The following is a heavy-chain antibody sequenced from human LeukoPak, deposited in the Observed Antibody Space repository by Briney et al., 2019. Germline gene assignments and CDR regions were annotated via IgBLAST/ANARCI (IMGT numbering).Heavy chain of an antibody. Sequence: SETLSLTCAVSGVSISSGGYSWSWIRQPPGKGLEWIGYIYHSGSTYCNPSLKSRVTISVDRSKNQFSLKLSSVTAADTAVYYCAREDDYYYGMDVWGQGTTVTVSS. V-gene: IGHV4-30-2*01. CDR3: AREDDYYYGMDV. J-gene: IGHJ6*02. CDR1: GVSISSGGYS. CDR2: IYHSGST.